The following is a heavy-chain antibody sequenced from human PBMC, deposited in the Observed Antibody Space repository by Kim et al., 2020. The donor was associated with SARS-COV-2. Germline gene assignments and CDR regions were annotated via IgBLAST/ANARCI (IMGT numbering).Heavy chain of an antibody. Sequence: SVKVSCKASGGTFSSYAISWVRQAPGQGLEWMGRIIPILGIANYAQKFQGRVTITADKSTSTAYMELSSLRSEDTAVYYCARGEGYDFGDGFGGMDVWGQGTKVTVSS. CDR1: GGTFSSYA. CDR3: ARGEGYDFGDGFGGMDV. D-gene: IGHD3-3*01. J-gene: IGHJ6*02. CDR2: IIPILGIA. V-gene: IGHV1-69*04.